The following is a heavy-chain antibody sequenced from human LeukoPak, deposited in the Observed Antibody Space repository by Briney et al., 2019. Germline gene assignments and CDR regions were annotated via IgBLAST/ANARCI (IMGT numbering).Heavy chain of an antibody. CDR1: GGSISSSSYY. J-gene: IGHJ2*01. Sequence: SETLSLTCTVSGGSISSSSYYWSWIRQPPGKGLEWIGYIYYSGSTNYNPSLKSRVTISVDTSKNQFSLKLSSVTAADTAVYYCARQLRDMVRGVIGWYFDLWGRGTLVTVSS. CDR3: ARQLRDMVRGVIGWYFDL. D-gene: IGHD3-10*01. CDR2: IYYSGST. V-gene: IGHV4-61*05.